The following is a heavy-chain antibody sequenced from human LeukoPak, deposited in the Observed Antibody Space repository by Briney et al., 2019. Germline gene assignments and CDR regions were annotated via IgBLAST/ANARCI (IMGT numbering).Heavy chain of an antibody. J-gene: IGHJ4*02. Sequence: GGSLRPSCAASGFTFSSHWMSWVRQAPGKGLEWVGNIKQDGSEKNYVDSVKGRFTISRDNGKNSLYLQMNSLRVEDTAVYYCARGSSAIEYWGREPWSPSPQ. CDR1: GFTFSSHW. D-gene: IGHD6-19*01. CDR3: ARGSSAIEY. CDR2: IKQDGSEK. V-gene: IGHV3-7*01.